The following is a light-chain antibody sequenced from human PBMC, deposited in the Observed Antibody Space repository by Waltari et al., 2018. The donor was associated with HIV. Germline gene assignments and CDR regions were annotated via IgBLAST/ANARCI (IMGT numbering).Light chain of an antibody. J-gene: IGLJ2*01. CDR3: SSYTKTRDVI. Sequence: QSALTQPASVSGSPGQSITISCTGTSNDVGGYNYVSWYQQHPGKAPRLMIYDVTTRPSGVSDRFSGSTSGNTASLTISGLQAEDEADYYCSSYTKTRDVIFGGGTKLTVL. CDR1: SNDVGGYNY. CDR2: DVT. V-gene: IGLV2-14*03.